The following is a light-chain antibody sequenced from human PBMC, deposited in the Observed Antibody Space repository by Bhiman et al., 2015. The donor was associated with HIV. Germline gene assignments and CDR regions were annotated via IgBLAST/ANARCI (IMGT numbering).Light chain of an antibody. J-gene: IGLJ2*01. CDR3: QAWDSSAVV. Sequence: SYELTQPPSMSVSPGQTARITCSGDALPKQYAYWYQQKPGQAPILIMYKDTERPSGIPARFSGSNSGNTATLTISGTQAMDEADYYCQAWDSSAVVFGGGTKVTVL. CDR1: ALPKQY. V-gene: IGLV3-25*02. CDR2: KDT.